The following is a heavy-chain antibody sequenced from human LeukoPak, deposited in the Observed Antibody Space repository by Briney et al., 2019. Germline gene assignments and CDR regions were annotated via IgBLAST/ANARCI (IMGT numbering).Heavy chain of an antibody. J-gene: IGHJ3*02. CDR2: IYHSRST. CDR3: ARVGGMTTINNAAFDI. Sequence: PSETLSLTCSVSGGSINSDYWNWIRQPPGEGLEWIGYIYHSRSTNYNPSLKSRVTISIDKSKKQFSLKLISVTAADTAIYYCARVGGMTTINNAAFDIWGQGTMVTVSS. CDR1: GGSINSDY. V-gene: IGHV4-59*01. D-gene: IGHD5-24*01.